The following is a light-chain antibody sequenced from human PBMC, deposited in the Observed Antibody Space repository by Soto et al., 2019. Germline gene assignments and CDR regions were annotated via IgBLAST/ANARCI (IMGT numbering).Light chain of an antibody. V-gene: IGKV1-12*02. J-gene: IGKJ3*01. CDR2: AVS. CDR3: QQSNRFPFT. CDR1: DDVCGW. Sequence: DIQLTQSPSFLSASVGDRVTMTCRASDDVCGWLAWYQQQPGKAPKLLIFAVSTLHSGVPSRFSGTGSGTEFTLTVSNFQPEDFATYYCQQSNRFPFTFGPGTKVDIK.